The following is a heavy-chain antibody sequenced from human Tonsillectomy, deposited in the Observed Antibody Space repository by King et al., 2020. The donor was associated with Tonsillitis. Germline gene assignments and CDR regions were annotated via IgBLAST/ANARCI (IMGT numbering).Heavy chain of an antibody. Sequence: VQLQQWGAGLLKPSETLSLTCAVYGGSFSGYYWSWIRQPPGKGLEWIGEINHSGSTNYNPSLKSRVTISVDTSKNQFSLKLSSVTAADTAVYYCARVSGIQLWLSQTGAFDYWGQGTRVTVSS. CDR1: GGSFSGYY. J-gene: IGHJ4*02. D-gene: IGHD5-18*01. CDR2: INHSGST. V-gene: IGHV4-34*01. CDR3: ARVSGIQLWLSQTGAFDY.